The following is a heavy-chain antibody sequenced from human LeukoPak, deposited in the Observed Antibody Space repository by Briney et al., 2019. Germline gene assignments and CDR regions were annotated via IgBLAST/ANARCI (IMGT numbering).Heavy chain of an antibody. V-gene: IGHV4-34*01. CDR2: INHSGST. Sequence: SETLSLTCAVYGGSFSGYYWSWIRQPPGKGLEWIGEINHSGSTNYNPSLKSRVTISVDTSKNQFSLKLSSVTAADTAVYYCARGPAELAPLFFDYWGQGTLVTASS. D-gene: IGHD6-13*01. CDR1: GGSFSGYY. CDR3: ARGPAELAPLFFDY. J-gene: IGHJ4*02.